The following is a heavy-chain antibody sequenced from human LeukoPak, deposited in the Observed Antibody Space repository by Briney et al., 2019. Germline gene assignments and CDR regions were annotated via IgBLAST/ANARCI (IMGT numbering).Heavy chain of an antibody. CDR3: ARLNYGDYAHDY. Sequence: SETLSLTCTVSGGSISSYYWSWIRQPPGKGLEWIGYIYYSGSTNYNPSLKSRVTISVDTSRNQFSLKLSSVTAADTAVYYCARLNYGDYAHDYWGQGTLVTASS. CDR1: GGSISSYY. V-gene: IGHV4-59*08. J-gene: IGHJ4*02. D-gene: IGHD4-17*01. CDR2: IYYSGST.